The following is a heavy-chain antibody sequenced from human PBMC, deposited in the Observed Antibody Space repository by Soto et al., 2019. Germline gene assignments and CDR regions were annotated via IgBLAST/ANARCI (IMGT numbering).Heavy chain of an antibody. V-gene: IGHV3-72*01. Sequence: EVQLVEFGGGLVQPGGSLRLSCAASGFTFSDHYMDWVRQAPGKGPEWVARIRNKANGYTTEYAASVKGRFTISRDDSKNSLYLQMDSRKTEDTALYYCARILDSGSHGDMDVWGRGTTVTVSS. D-gene: IGHD2-15*01. CDR2: IRNKANGYTT. CDR3: ARILDSGSHGDMDV. J-gene: IGHJ6*02. CDR1: GFTFSDHY.